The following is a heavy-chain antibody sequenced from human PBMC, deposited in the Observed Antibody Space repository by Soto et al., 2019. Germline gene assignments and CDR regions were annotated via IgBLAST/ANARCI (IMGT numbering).Heavy chain of an antibody. CDR1: GFTLSNFG. CDR3: AQVHVSVTHSQFDI. Sequence: QVQLVESGGGVIQPGGSLRLSCGASGFTLSNFGVHSVRQAPGKGPEWVGAISSDGKTESYGASARGRFTVSRDDSQHRVFLQMYRLRSADTGVYYFAQVHVSVTHSQFDIWGQGTMVTVSS. V-gene: IGHV3-30*18. CDR2: ISSDGKTE. D-gene: IGHD3-3*01. J-gene: IGHJ3*02.